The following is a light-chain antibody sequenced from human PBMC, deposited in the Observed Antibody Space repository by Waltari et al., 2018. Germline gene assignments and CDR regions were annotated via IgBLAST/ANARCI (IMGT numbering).Light chain of an antibody. J-gene: IGLJ1*01. CDR3: QSYESSLSHSV. Sequence: QSVLTQPPSVSGAPGQRVTISCTGSNSNIGAGYDVHWYQQLPTKAPKLLIFANNSRPSGVPDRVSGSRSGPAASLAITGLQAEDEADYYCQSYESSLSHSVFGTGTKVSVL. CDR2: ANN. CDR1: NSNIGAGYD. V-gene: IGLV1-40*01.